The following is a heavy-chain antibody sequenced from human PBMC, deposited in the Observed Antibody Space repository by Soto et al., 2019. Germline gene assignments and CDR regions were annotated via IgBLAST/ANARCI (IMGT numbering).Heavy chain of an antibody. V-gene: IGHV4-34*01. CDR3: ARARYNWNYVGYYYYYMDV. D-gene: IGHD1-7*01. Sequence: QVQLQQWGAGLLKPSETLSLTCAVYGGSFSGYYWSWIRQPPGRGLEWIGEINHSGSTNYNPSLKSLVTISVDTSKNQFTLKLSSVTAADTAVYYCARARYNWNYVGYYYYYMDVWVKGTTVTVSS. CDR2: INHSGST. J-gene: IGHJ6*03. CDR1: GGSFSGYY.